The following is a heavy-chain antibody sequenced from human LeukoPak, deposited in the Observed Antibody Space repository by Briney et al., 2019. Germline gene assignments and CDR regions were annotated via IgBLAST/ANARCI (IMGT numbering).Heavy chain of an antibody. D-gene: IGHD6-6*01. V-gene: IGHV4-59*01. CDR2: IYYTGST. Sequence: SCKASGYTFTSYYMHWVRQPPGKRLEWIGYIYYTGSTNYNPSLKSRVSMSVDMSKNQVSLKLSSVTAADTAVYYCARTPSSISDLDYWGQGTLVAVSS. J-gene: IGHJ4*02. CDR1: GYTFTSYY. CDR3: ARTPSSISDLDY.